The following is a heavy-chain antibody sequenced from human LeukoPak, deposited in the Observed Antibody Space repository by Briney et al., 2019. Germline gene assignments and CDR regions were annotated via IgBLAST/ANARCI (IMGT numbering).Heavy chain of an antibody. CDR1: GGSISSSSYY. J-gene: IGHJ5*02. CDR3: ARSVGWFDP. Sequence: PSETLSLTCTVSGGSISSSSYYWGWIRQPPGKGLEWIGSIYYSGSTYYNPSLKSRVTISVDTSKNQFSLKLSSVTAADTAVYYCARSVGWFDPWGQGTLVTVSS. V-gene: IGHV4-39*07. D-gene: IGHD1-26*01. CDR2: IYYSGST.